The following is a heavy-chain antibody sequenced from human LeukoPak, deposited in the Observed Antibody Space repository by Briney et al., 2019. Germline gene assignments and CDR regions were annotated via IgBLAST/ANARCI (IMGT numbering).Heavy chain of an antibody. CDR3: AREAPLHYDISAWGFDP. D-gene: IGHD3-9*01. Sequence: PSETLSLTCTVSGGSISSGSYYWSWIRQPAGKGLEWIGRIYSSGDTNYNSSLKTRVTISSDTSKNQFSLQLSSVTAAGTAVYYCAREAPLHYDISAWGFDPWGQGTLVSVSS. CDR1: GGSISSGSYY. V-gene: IGHV4-61*02. CDR2: IYSSGDT. J-gene: IGHJ5*02.